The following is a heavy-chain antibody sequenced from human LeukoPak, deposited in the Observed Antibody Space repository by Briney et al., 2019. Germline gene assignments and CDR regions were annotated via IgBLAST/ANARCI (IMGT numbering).Heavy chain of an antibody. CDR1: DVSIFRSNW. V-gene: IGHV4-4*02. CDR2: ISPSGST. CDR3: ASSVDYYGSNWFDP. D-gene: IGHD3-10*01. J-gene: IGHJ5*02. Sequence: SETLSLTCAVSDVSIFRSNWWSWVRQPPGKGLERIGQISPSGSTNYSPSLKSRVTISVDKSKTQFSLKLTSVTAADTAVYYCASSVDYYGSNWFDPWGQGTLVTVSS.